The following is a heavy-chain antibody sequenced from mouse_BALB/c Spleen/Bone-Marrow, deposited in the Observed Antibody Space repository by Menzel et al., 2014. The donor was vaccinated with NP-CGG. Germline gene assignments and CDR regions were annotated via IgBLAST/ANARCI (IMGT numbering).Heavy chain of an antibody. CDR1: GFNIKDTY. D-gene: IGHD1-1*01. CDR2: IDPANGNT. V-gene: IGHV14-3*02. Sequence: EVKLVDSGAELVKPGASAKLSCTASGFNIKDTYMHWVKQRPEQGLEWIGRIDPANGNTKYDPKFQGKATITADTSSNTAYLQLSSLTSEDTAVYYCAMYYYGSSLFAYWGQGTLVTVSA. CDR3: AMYYYGSSLFAY. J-gene: IGHJ3*01.